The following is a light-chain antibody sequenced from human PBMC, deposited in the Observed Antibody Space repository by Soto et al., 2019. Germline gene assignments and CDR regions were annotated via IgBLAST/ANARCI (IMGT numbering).Light chain of an antibody. Sequence: QSALTQPASVSGSPGQSITISCTGSSSDVGGYNYVSWYQQHPGKAPKLMIYEVTNRPSGISNRFSGSKSGNTASLTISGLQAEDEAHSYFSSFTISTLVVFGGGTKLTVL. J-gene: IGLJ2*01. CDR2: EVT. CDR3: SSFTISTLVV. V-gene: IGLV2-14*01. CDR1: SSDVGGYNY.